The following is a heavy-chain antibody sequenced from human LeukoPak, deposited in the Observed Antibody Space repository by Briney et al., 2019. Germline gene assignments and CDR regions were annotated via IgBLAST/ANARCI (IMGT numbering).Heavy chain of an antibody. J-gene: IGHJ5*02. Sequence: SETLPLTCAVYGGSFSGYYWSWIRQPPGKGLEWIGYIYHSGSTYYNPSLKSRVTISVDRSKNQFSLKLSSVTAADTAVYYCARVNVVPAAAGWFDPWGQGTLVTVSS. CDR3: ARVNVVPAAAGWFDP. D-gene: IGHD2-2*01. CDR2: IYHSGST. V-gene: IGHV4-34*01. CDR1: GGSFSGYY.